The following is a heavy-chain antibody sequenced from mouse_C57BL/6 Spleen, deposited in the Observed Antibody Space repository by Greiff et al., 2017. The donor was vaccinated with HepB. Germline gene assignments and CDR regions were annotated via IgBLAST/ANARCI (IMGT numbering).Heavy chain of an antibody. CDR3: ARRYGRRYWYFDV. V-gene: IGHV5-15*01. CDR1: GFTFSDYG. J-gene: IGHJ1*03. Sequence: EVKLMESGGGLVQPGGSLKLSCAASGFTFSDYGMAWVRQAPRKGPEWVAFISNLAYSIYYADTVTGRFTTSRENAKNNLYLEMSSLRSEDTAMYYCARRYGRRYWYFDVWGTGTTVTVSS. CDR2: ISNLAYSI. D-gene: IGHD1-1*01.